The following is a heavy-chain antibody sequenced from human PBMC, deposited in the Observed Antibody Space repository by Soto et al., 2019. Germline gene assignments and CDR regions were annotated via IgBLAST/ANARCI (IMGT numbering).Heavy chain of an antibody. CDR2: IWYDGSNK. D-gene: IGHD6-19*01. CDR1: GFTFSSYG. J-gene: IGHJ6*02. Sequence: GGSLRLSCAASGFTFSSYGMHWVRQAPGKGLEWVAVIWYDGSNKYYADSVKGRFTISRDNSKNTLYLQMNSLRAEDTAVYYCARDREGSGWYQGGMDVWGQGTTVTVSS. V-gene: IGHV3-33*01. CDR3: ARDREGSGWYQGGMDV.